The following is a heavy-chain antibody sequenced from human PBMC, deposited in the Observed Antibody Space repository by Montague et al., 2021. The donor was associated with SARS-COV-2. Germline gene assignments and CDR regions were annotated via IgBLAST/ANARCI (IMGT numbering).Heavy chain of an antibody. CDR1: GFTFSSYA. CDR2: ISYDGSNK. V-gene: IGHV3-30*04. J-gene: IGHJ6*03. Sequence: SLRLSCAASGFTFSSYAMHWVRQAPGKGLEWVAVISYDGSNKYYADSVKGRFTISRDNSKNTLYVQMNSLRAEDTAVYYCARDAIEYYYYYYYMDVWGKGTTVTVSS. CDR3: ARDAIEYYYYYYYMDV.